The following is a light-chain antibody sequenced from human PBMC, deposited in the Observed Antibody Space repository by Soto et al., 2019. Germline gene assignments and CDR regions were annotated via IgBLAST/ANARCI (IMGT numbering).Light chain of an antibody. V-gene: IGLV2-14*03. J-gene: IGLJ3*02. CDR2: EVS. Sequence: HSALTQPASVSGSRGQSITISCTGTSSDVGAYNYVSWYQQHPGKAPKLMIYEVSNRPSGVSNRFSGSKSANTASLTISGLQAGDEADYYCSSYTSSSTWLFGGGTKLTVL. CDR1: SSDVGAYNY. CDR3: SSYTSSSTWL.